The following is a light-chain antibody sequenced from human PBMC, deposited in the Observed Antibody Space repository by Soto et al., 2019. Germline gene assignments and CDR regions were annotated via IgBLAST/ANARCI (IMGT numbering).Light chain of an antibody. Sequence: SCRASQSVSSNLAWYQQKPGQAPRLLIYGASTRATGIPARFSGSGSGPDFTLTISSLQPEDSATYFCQQLNSYPQTFGQGTRLEIK. CDR1: QSVSSN. V-gene: IGKV3-15*01. CDR3: QQLNSYPQT. J-gene: IGKJ5*01. CDR2: GAS.